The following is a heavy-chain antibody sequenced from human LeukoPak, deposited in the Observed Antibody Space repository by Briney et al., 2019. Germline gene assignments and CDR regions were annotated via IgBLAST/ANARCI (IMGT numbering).Heavy chain of an antibody. CDR2: INPNSGVT. D-gene: IGHD2-2*01. CDR1: VYACTGYY. V-gene: IGHV1-2*02. CDR3: ARVQYCTNTNCYPYFDY. Sequence: ASVKLSCKASVYACTGYYMHWVRQAPGHPLKWMGWINPNSGVTNYPQKLQGRVTMTRDTSISTAYMELSSLRSDDTAVYYCARVQYCTNTNCYPYFDYWGQGTLVTVSS. J-gene: IGHJ4*02.